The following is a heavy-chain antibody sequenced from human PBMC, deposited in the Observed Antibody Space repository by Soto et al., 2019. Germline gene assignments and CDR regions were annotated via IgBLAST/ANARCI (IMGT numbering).Heavy chain of an antibody. D-gene: IGHD2-21*02. CDR3: VCFECGRTAVVTAMEANGY. CDR1: GFTFSSYW. V-gene: IGHV3-74*01. Sequence: VQLVASGGGLVQPGGSLRLSCAASGFTFSSYWMHWVRQGPGKGLVWVSRVNSDESTTSYADPVKGRFTISRDNAKNTLYLQMSSLRVEDTALYYCVCFECGRTAVVTAMEANGYWGQGTLGTVSS. J-gene: IGHJ4*02. CDR2: VNSDESTT.